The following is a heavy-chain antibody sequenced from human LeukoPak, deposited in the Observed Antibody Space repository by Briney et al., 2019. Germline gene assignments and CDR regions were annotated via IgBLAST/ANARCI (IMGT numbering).Heavy chain of an antibody. CDR1: GGTFSSYA. V-gene: IGHV1-69*13. J-gene: IGHJ6*02. CDR3: ARAHSYFISWSGYPTGV. D-gene: IGHD3-3*01. Sequence: SVKVSCKASGGTFSSYAISWVRQAPGQGLEWMGGIIPIFGTASYAQKFQGRVTITADESTSTAYMELSSLRSEDTAVYYCARAHSYFISWSGYPTGVWGQGTTVTVSS. CDR2: IIPIFGTA.